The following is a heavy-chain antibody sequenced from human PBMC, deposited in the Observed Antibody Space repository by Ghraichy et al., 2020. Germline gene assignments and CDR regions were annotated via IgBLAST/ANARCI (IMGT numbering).Heavy chain of an antibody. Sequence: SGPTLVKPTETLTLTCTVSGFSLSNARMGVSWIRQPPGKALEWLAHIFSNDEKSYSTSLKSRLTISKDTSKSQVVLTMTNMDPVDTATYYCARNGLINYYYDSSGYYPPLDYYGMDVWGQGTTVTVSS. CDR3: ARNGLINYYYDSSGYYPPLDYYGMDV. CDR2: IFSNDEK. J-gene: IGHJ6*02. D-gene: IGHD3-22*01. CDR1: GFSLSNARMG. V-gene: IGHV2-26*01.